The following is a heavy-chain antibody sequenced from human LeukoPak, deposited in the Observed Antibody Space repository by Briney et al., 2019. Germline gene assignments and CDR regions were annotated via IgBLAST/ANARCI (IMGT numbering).Heavy chain of an antibody. V-gene: IGHV1-2*02. CDR1: GYTFTGYY. CDR2: INPNSGGT. CDR3: ARDLRTVPAAPTGY. D-gene: IGHD2-2*01. Sequence: ASVKVSRKASGYTFTGYYMHWVRQAPGQGLEWMGWINPNSGGTNYAQKFQGRVTMTGDTSISTAYMELSGLRSDDTAVYYCARDLRTVPAAPTGYWGQGTLVTVSS. J-gene: IGHJ4*02.